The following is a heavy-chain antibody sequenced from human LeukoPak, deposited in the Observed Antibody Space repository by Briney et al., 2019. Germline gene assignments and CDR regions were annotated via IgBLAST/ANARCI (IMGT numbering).Heavy chain of an antibody. D-gene: IGHD3-10*01. V-gene: IGHV4-59*01. CDR3: ARSNRGVIRWNYYYGMDV. Sequence: SETLSLTCSVSGGSITRYYWSWIRQTPGKGLEWIGSVSRSGKANFNSSLKSRVTISVDTSKNQFSLKLSSVTAADTAVYYCARSNRGVIRWNYYYGMDVWGQGTTVTVSS. CDR1: GGSITRYY. J-gene: IGHJ6*02. CDR2: VSRSGKA.